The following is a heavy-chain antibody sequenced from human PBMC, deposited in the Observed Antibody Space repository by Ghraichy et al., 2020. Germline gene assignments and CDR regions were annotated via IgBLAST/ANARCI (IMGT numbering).Heavy chain of an antibody. J-gene: IGHJ1*01. Sequence: GGSLRLSCAASGFTFSSYWMSWVRQAPGKGLEWVANIKQDGSEKYYVDSVKGRFTISRDNAKNSLYLQMNSLRAEDTAVYYCARAIGRPYYYDSSGYRLGGVKYFQHWGQGTLVTVSS. V-gene: IGHV3-7*01. CDR3: ARAIGRPYYYDSSGYRLGGVKYFQH. CDR1: GFTFSSYW. D-gene: IGHD3-22*01. CDR2: IKQDGSEK.